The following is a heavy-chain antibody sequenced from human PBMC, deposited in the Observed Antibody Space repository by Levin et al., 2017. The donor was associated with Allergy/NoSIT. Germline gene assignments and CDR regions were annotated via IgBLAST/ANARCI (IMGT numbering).Heavy chain of an antibody. D-gene: IGHD2-15*01. CDR1: GFTFSSYS. Sequence: LSLTCAASGFTFSSYSMNWVRQAPGKGLEWVSYISSSSSTIYYADSVKGRFTISRDNAKNSLYLQMNSLRAEDTAVYYCARDRGYCSGGSCYPYYYYGMDVWGQGTTVTVSS. V-gene: IGHV3-48*01. CDR3: ARDRGYCSGGSCYPYYYYGMDV. J-gene: IGHJ6*02. CDR2: ISSSSSTI.